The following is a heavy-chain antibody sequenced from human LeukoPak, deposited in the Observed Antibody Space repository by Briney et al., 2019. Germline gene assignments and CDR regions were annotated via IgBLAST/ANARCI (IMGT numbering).Heavy chain of an antibody. CDR1: GGSISSSSYY. D-gene: IGHD5-18*01. CDR2: IYYSGYT. Sequence: SETLSLTCTVSGGSISSSSYYWGWIRQPPGKGLEWIGSIYYSGYTYYNPSLKSRVTISVDTSKNQFSLKLSSVTAADTAVYYCARSPLDTAMVPGHWYYYYYMDVWGKGTTVTISS. V-gene: IGHV4-39*07. J-gene: IGHJ6*03. CDR3: ARSPLDTAMVPGHWYYYYYMDV.